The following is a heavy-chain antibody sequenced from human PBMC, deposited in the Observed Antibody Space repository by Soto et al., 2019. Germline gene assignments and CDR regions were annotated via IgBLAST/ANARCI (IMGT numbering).Heavy chain of an antibody. Sequence: QVQLVQSGAEEKKPGASVKVSCKASGYTFTKYVIHWVRQAPGQRLECMGWINAGNGDTKYSQNFQGRVTITRDTAANTAYMELSSLTFEDTAVYYCARGQYGSGSYSPSDYWGQGTLVTVSS. CDR2: INAGNGDT. J-gene: IGHJ4*02. CDR1: GYTFTKYV. CDR3: ARGQYGSGSYSPSDY. V-gene: IGHV1-3*05. D-gene: IGHD3-10*01.